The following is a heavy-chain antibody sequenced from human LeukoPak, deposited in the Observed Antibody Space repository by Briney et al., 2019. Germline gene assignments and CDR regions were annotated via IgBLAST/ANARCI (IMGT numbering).Heavy chain of an antibody. V-gene: IGHV4-39*01. D-gene: IGHD3-22*01. Sequence: PSETLSLTCTVSGGSISSSSYHWGWIRQPPGKGLEWIGSIYYSGSTYYNPSLKSRVTISVDTSKNQFSLKLSSVTAADTAVYYCARRMNYYDSSGYYHDWSQGTLVTVSS. J-gene: IGHJ4*02. CDR1: GGSISSSSYH. CDR2: IYYSGST. CDR3: ARRMNYYDSSGYYHD.